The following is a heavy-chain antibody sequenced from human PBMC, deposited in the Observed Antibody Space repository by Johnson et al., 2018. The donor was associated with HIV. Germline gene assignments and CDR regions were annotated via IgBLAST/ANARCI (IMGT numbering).Heavy chain of an antibody. CDR1: GFMFDEYT. J-gene: IGHJ3*02. CDR2: ISGDGSSS. CDR3: ANSLLLDALNI. Sequence: VQLVESGGVVVQPGRSLRLSCAASGFMFDEYTMHWVRQAPGKGLMWVSRISGDGSSSSYADSVKGRFTISRDTSKTTLYLQMNSLRDEDTAVYYCANSLLLDALNIWGQGTMVTVSS. V-gene: IGHV3-23*04.